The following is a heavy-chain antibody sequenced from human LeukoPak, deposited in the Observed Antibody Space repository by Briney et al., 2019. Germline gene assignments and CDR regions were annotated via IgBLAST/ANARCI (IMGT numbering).Heavy chain of an antibody. J-gene: IGHJ4*01. CDR1: GFIFSRYA. CDR2: ISGSGGST. CDR3: QARHGY. Sequence: GGSLRLFCAASGFIFSRYAMIWVRQAPGKGLEWVSAISGSGGSTYYADSVKGRFTVSRDNTKNTLYLQMEGLRVEDTAVYYCQARHGYWGHGTLVTVSS. V-gene: IGHV3-23*01.